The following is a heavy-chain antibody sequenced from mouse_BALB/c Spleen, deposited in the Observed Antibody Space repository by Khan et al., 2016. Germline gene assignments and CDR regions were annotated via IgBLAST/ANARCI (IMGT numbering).Heavy chain of an antibody. CDR3: ARDDYGNYGDYFDY. CDR2: VTSGGST. Sequence: EVELVESGGGLVKPGGSLKLSCAASGFTFSIYAMSWVCQTLEKKLVWVASVTSGGSTYYPDSVKGRFTISRDNARNILNLQMSSLRSENTPLHSCARDDYGNYGDYFDYWGQGTTLTVSS. V-gene: IGHV5-6-5*01. J-gene: IGHJ2*01. CDR1: GFTFSIYA. D-gene: IGHD2-1*01.